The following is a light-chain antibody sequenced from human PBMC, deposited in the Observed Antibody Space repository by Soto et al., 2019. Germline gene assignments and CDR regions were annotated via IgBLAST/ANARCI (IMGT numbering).Light chain of an antibody. CDR2: GNT. CDR1: SSDIGAGCD. V-gene: IGLV1-40*01. CDR3: QSYDSSLRHYG. Sequence: QSVLTQPPSVSGAPGQRVTISCTGSSSDIGAGCDVHWYQQLPGKAPTLLIYGNTKRPSGVPDRFSGSRSGTSASLAITGLQAEDEADYYCQSYDSSLRHYGFGTGTKVTVL. J-gene: IGLJ1*01.